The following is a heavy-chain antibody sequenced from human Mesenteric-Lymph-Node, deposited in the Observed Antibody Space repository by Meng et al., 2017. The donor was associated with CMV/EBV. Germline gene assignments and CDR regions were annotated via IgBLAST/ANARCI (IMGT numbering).Heavy chain of an antibody. CDR1: GFTFSSYS. V-gene: IGHV3-23*03. J-gene: IGHJ4*02. Sequence: GGSLRLSCAASGFTFSSYSMTWVRQAPGKGLEWVSVIYSGGSSTYYADSVKGRFTISRDNSKNTLYLQMNSLRAEDTAVYYCARVINDFWSGYYLYYFDYWGQGTLVTVSS. CDR2: IYSGGSST. CDR3: ARVINDFWSGYYLYYFDY. D-gene: IGHD3-3*01.